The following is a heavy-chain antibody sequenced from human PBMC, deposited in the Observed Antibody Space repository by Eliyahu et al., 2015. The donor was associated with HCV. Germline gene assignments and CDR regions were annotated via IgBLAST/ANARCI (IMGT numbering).Heavy chain of an antibody. CDR3: ARPYGSETVAFDP. V-gene: IGHV4-39*01. D-gene: IGHD3-10*01. CDR2: IYYSGST. Sequence: QLQLQESRPGLVKPSETLSLTCTVSGVSIRTSTYYWGWVRQPPGRGLEWIATIYYSGSTYYNPSLKSRVTISADMSKNQFSLKLSSVTAADTAVYYCARPYGSETVAFDPWGQGTLVTVSS. CDR1: GVSIRTSTYY. J-gene: IGHJ5*02.